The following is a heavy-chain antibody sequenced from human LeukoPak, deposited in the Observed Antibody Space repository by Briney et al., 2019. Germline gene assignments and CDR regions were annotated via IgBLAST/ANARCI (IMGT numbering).Heavy chain of an antibody. J-gene: IGHJ4*02. CDR3: ARLCWENQLAGFDS. Sequence: HPGGSLRLSCSASGFTFSTYWMSWVRQAPGKGLEWVANMRRDGNEIYYLDSVRGRFTISRDNAKNSLYLQMNSLRAEDTAVYYCARLCWENQLAGFDSWGQGTLVTVSS. CDR2: MRRDGNEI. V-gene: IGHV3-7*01. D-gene: IGHD2-2*01. CDR1: GFTFSTYW.